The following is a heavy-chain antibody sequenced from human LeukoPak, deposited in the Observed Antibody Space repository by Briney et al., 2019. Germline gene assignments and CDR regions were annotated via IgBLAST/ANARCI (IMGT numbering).Heavy chain of an antibody. CDR3: AKDYCSSTSCEKDY. CDR1: GFTFSSYA. CDR2: ISGSGGST. J-gene: IGHJ4*02. Sequence: PGGSLRLSCAASGFTFSSYAMSWVRQAPGKGLEWVSAISGSGGSTYYADSVKGRFTISRDNSKNTLHLQMNSLRAEDTAVYYCAKDYCSSTSCEKDYWGQGTLVTVSS. V-gene: IGHV3-23*01. D-gene: IGHD2-2*01.